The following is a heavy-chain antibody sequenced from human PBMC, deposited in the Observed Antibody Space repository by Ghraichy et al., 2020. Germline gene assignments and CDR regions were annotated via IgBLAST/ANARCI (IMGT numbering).Heavy chain of an antibody. CDR1: GGSISTSSYY. V-gene: IGHV4-39*01. CDR2: MYYSGTT. D-gene: IGHD2-21*02. J-gene: IGHJ6*02. CDR3: ARLGLLVTDYSMDV. Sequence: SETLSLTCTVSGGSISTSSYYWGWVRQPPGKGLEWIGAMYYSGTTYHNPSLQSRVTISVDTFKNQFSLKLSSVTAADTAVYYCARLGLLVTDYSMDVWGQGTTVTVSS.